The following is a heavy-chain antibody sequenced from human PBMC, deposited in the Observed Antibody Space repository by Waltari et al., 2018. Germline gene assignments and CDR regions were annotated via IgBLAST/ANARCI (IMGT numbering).Heavy chain of an antibody. CDR1: GYTFTSYY. D-gene: IGHD6-13*01. Sequence: QVQLVQSGAEVKKPGASVKVSCKASGYTFTSYYMHWVRQAPGQGLEWMGIINPSGGSTSYAQKLQGRVTMTRDTSTGTVYRELRGLRAEDTAVYYCARVMAAAGSYWYFDLWGRGTLVTVSS. CDR3: ARVMAAAGSYWYFDL. J-gene: IGHJ2*01. V-gene: IGHV1-46*01. CDR2: INPSGGST.